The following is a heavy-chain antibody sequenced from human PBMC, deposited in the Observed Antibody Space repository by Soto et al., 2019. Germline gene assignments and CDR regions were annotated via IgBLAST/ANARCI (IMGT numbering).Heavy chain of an antibody. V-gene: IGHV3-30*18. CDR3: AKDLGSGWYPYYFDY. CDR2: ISYDGSNK. D-gene: IGHD6-19*01. Sequence: QVQLVESGGGVVQPGRSLRLSCAASGFTFSSYGMHWVRQAPGKGLEWVAVISYDGSNKYYADSVKGRFTISRDNSKNTLYLQMNSLRAEDTAVYYCAKDLGSGWYPYYFDYWGQGTLVPVSS. J-gene: IGHJ4*02. CDR1: GFTFSSYG.